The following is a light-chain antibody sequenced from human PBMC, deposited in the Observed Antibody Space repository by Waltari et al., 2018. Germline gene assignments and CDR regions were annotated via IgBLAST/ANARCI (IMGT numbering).Light chain of an antibody. J-gene: IGLJ3*02. Sequence: QTVVTQEPSLSVSPGGTVTLTCALSSGSVSSTSYPTWYQQTPGQPPSTIGYKGISRSAGVPDRFSGSILGNTAALTITGAQADDESDYYCSMYMGSGVWVFGGGTKLTVL. CDR3: SMYMGSGVWV. CDR2: KGI. V-gene: IGLV8-61*01. CDR1: SGSVSSTSY.